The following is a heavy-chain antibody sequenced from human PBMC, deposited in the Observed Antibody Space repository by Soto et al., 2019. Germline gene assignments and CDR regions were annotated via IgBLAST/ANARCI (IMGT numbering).Heavy chain of an antibody. V-gene: IGHV3-11*06. Sequence: QVQLVESGGGLVKPGGSLRLSCAASGFTFSDYYMSWIRQAPGKGLEWVSYISSSSSYTNYADSVKGRFTISRDNAKNSLYLQMNSLRAEDTAVYYCAKTSYSSSWYGGFDYWGQGTLVTVSS. D-gene: IGHD6-13*01. CDR2: ISSSSSYT. CDR3: AKTSYSSSWYGGFDY. CDR1: GFTFSDYY. J-gene: IGHJ4*02.